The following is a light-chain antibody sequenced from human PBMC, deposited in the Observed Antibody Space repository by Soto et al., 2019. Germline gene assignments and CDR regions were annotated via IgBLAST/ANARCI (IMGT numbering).Light chain of an antibody. J-gene: IGKJ4*01. CDR3: QQFSSYPLT. CDR1: QSVSSN. V-gene: IGKV3D-20*01. Sequence: EILWTHSPATLSVSPAERATLSSGASQSVSSNLAWYQQKPGQAPRLLIYDASSRATGIPDRFSGGGSGTDFTLTISRLEPEDFAVYYCQQFSSYPLTFGGGTKVDIK. CDR2: DAS.